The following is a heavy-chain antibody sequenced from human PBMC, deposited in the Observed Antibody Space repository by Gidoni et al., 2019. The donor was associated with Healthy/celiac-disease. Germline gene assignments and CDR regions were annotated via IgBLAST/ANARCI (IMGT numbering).Heavy chain of an antibody. V-gene: IGHV1-69*01. CDR1: GCTFSSYA. CDR3: ARDVRVEHSSGWYWDFDI. CDR2: IIPIFGTA. Sequence: QVQLVQPRAEVKKPGSSVTVPCTASGCTFSSYALSWVRQAPGQGLEWMGGIIPIFGTANYAQKFQGRVTITADESTSTAYMELSSLRSEDTAVYYCARDVRVEHSSGWYWDFDIWGQGTMVTVSS. J-gene: IGHJ3*02. D-gene: IGHD6-19*01.